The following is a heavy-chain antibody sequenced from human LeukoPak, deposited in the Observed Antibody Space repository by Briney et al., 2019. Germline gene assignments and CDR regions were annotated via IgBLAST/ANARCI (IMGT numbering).Heavy chain of an antibody. CDR3: AKVLSRYSSSWVNDY. V-gene: IGHV1-46*01. CDR2: INPSGGST. D-gene: IGHD6-13*01. Sequence: ASVKVSCKASGYTFTSYYMHWVRQAPGQGLEWMGIINPSGGSTSYAQKFQGRVTMTRDMSTSTVYMELSSLRSEDTAVYYCAKVLSRYSSSWVNDYWGQGTLVTVSS. J-gene: IGHJ4*02. CDR1: GYTFTSYY.